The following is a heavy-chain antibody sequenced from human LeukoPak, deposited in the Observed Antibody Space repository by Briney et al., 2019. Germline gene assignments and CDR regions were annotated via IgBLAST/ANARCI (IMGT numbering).Heavy chain of an antibody. D-gene: IGHD3-22*01. CDR2: ISGSGGST. Sequence: GGSLRLSCAASGFTFSSYAMSWVRQAPGKGLEWVSAISGSGGSTYYADSVRGRFTISRDNSKNTLYLQMNSLRAEDTAVYYCAKDRRSRYDSSAGGFDYWGQGTLVTVSS. CDR1: GFTFSSYA. CDR3: AKDRRSRYDSSAGGFDY. J-gene: IGHJ4*02. V-gene: IGHV3-23*01.